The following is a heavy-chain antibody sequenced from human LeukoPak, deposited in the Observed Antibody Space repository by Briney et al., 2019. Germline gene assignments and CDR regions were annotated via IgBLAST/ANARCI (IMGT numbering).Heavy chain of an antibody. D-gene: IGHD5-24*01. CDR2: IHPGDSNT. CDR1: GYSFATFW. J-gene: IGHJ4*02. Sequence: GESLKISCEASGYSFATFWIGWVRQMPGKGLEWMGIIHPGDSNTRYSPSFQGQVTISADKSISTAYLQWNSLKASDTAMYYCARRAKGRDGYNKRWGKGTLVTVSS. V-gene: IGHV5-51*01. CDR3: ARRAKGRDGYNKR.